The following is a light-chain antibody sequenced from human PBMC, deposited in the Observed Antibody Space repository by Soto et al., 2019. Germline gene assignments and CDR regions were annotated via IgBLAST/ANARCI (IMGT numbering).Light chain of an antibody. CDR2: SAS. Sequence: DIQMTQSPSSLSASVGDRVTITCRASQDINNYLAWYQQKPGKVPKLLIYSASSLQSGVPSRFSGSGSGTEFTLTLSSLQSEDVATYYCQKYDFAPFTFGPGTKVDIK. CDR3: QKYDFAPFT. V-gene: IGKV1-27*01. J-gene: IGKJ3*01. CDR1: QDINNY.